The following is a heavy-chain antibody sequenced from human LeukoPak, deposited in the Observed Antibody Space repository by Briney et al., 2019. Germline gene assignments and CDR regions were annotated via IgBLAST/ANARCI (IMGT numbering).Heavy chain of an antibody. Sequence: GGSLRLSCAASGFTFSSYEMNWVRQAPGKGLEWVSYISESGITIYYADSVKGRFTISRDNSKNTLYLQMNSLRAEDTAVYYCTYDSSGYYYHLFDYWGQGTLVTVSS. CDR1: GFTFSSYE. D-gene: IGHD3-22*01. CDR2: ISESGITI. V-gene: IGHV3-48*03. J-gene: IGHJ4*02. CDR3: TYDSSGYYYHLFDY.